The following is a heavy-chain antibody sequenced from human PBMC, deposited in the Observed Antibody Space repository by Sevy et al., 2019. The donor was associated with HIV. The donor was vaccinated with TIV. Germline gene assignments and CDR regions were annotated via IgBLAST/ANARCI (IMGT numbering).Heavy chain of an antibody. V-gene: IGHV5-51*01. Sequence: GESLKISWKGSGYSFTNYWIGWVRQMPGKGLEWMGMSYPGDSDTRYSPSFQGQVTISANKSISTAYLQWSSLKASDPAMYYCASRGYYDSSGYYTYGMDVWGQGTTVTVSS. CDR2: SYPGDSDT. J-gene: IGHJ6*02. D-gene: IGHD3-22*01. CDR1: GYSFTNYW. CDR3: ASRGYYDSSGYYTYGMDV.